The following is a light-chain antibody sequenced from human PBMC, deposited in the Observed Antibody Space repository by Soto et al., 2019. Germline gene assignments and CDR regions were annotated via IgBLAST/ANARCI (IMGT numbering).Light chain of an antibody. CDR3: QQYRDYPFT. CDR1: QSISNW. V-gene: IGKV1-5*03. Sequence: DIQMTQSPSTLSASVGDRVTITCRASQSISNWLAWYQQKPGKAPKLLISKASKLESGVPSRFSGSQSGTEFTLTISSLQPDDFAPYYCQQYRDYPFTFGPGAKVGVK. CDR2: KAS. J-gene: IGKJ3*01.